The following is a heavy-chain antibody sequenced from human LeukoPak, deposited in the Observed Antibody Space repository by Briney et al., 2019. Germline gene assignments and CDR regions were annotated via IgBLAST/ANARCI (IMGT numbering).Heavy chain of an antibody. Sequence: GGSLRLSCAASGFTVSSNYMSWVRQAPGKGLEWVSVIYSGGSTYYADSVKGRFTISRDNSKNTLYLQMHSLRVEDTAVYYCRFYISGSDYWGQGTLVTVSS. CDR3: RFYISGSDY. V-gene: IGHV3-53*01. D-gene: IGHD3-22*01. CDR1: GFTVSSNY. CDR2: IYSGGST. J-gene: IGHJ4*02.